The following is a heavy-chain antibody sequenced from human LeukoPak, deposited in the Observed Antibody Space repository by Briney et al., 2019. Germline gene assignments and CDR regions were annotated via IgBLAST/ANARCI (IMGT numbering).Heavy chain of an antibody. J-gene: IGHJ5*02. CDR2: IYVGDSDT. CDR1: GYDFNNYW. D-gene: IGHD6-6*01. Sequence: GESLKISCKGSGYDFNNYWIGRVRQMPGKGLEWMGMIYVGDSDTSYSPSFQGQVTISADKSITTAYLQWSSLKASDSAMYYCARHPPYSCSSSYFDPWGQGTLVTVSS. CDR3: ARHPPYSCSSSYFDP. V-gene: IGHV5-51*01.